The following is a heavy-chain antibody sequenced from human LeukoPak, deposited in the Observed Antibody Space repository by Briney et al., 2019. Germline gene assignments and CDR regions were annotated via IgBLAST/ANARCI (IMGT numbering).Heavy chain of an antibody. CDR1: GSPISGYY. Sequence: SDTLSLTCTVSGSPISGYYWNWIRQPAGKGLEWIGRLHPSGATNYNPSVRSRLTMSLDTSNSQFSLRLSSVTTADTAIYYCTRVSRIDYGGNPGGDVWGKGTTVIVSS. CDR2: LHPSGAT. V-gene: IGHV4-4*07. CDR3: TRVSRIDYGGNPGGDV. D-gene: IGHD4-23*01. J-gene: IGHJ6*04.